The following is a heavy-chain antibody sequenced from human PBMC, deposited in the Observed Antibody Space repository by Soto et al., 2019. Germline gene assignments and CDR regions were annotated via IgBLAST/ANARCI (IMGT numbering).Heavy chain of an antibody. Sequence: QVQLVQSGAEVKEPGASVKVSCKASGYTFTAYDIYWMRQATGQGLVCMGWMNPYSGNTGYAQKFQGRVTVTRNTSISTVYMELSGLRPDDTAGNYCARRKERSGPHYFDYWGQGSQVTVSS. CDR3: ARRKERSGPHYFDY. J-gene: IGHJ4*02. D-gene: IGHD6-25*01. CDR2: MNPYSGNT. CDR1: GYTFTAYD. V-gene: IGHV1-8*01.